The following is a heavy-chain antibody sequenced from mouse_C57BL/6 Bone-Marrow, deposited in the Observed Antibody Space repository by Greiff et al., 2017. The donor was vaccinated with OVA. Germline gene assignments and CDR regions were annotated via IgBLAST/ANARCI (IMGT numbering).Heavy chain of an antibody. D-gene: IGHD1-1*01. Sequence: VQVVESGAELARPGASVKLSCKASGYTFTSYGISWVKQRTGQGLEWIGEIYPRSGNTYYNEKFKGKATLTADKSSSTAYMELRSLTSEDSAVYFCARYDTTGEVYWGQGTTLTVSS. CDR2: IYPRSGNT. CDR1: GYTFTSYG. CDR3: ARYDTTGEVY. V-gene: IGHV1-81*01. J-gene: IGHJ2*01.